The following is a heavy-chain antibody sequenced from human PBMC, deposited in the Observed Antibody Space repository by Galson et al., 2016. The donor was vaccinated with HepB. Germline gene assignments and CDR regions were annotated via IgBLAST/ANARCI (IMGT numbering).Heavy chain of an antibody. Sequence: SLRLSCAASGFTFSSSSMNWVRQAPGKGLEWVAAIDGKDDTTYYADSVKGHFTISRDSSKNTLYLQMNTLRAEDTAVYYCAKGGDYDNCGQGTLVTVSS. CDR2: IDGKDDTT. J-gene: IGHJ4*02. CDR3: AKGGDYDN. V-gene: IGHV3-23*01. CDR1: GFTFSSSS. D-gene: IGHD4-11*01.